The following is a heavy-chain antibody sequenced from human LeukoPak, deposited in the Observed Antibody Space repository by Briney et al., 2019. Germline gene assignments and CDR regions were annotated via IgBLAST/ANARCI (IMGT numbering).Heavy chain of an antibody. CDR1: GGSISSYY. J-gene: IGHJ4*02. V-gene: IGHV4-59*01. CDR2: IYYSGST. D-gene: IGHD1-1*01. CDR3: ARGRTRQSFDY. Sequence: PSETLSLTCTVSGGSISSYYWSWIRQPPGKGLEWIGYIYYSGSTNYIPSLKSRVTISVDTSKNQFSLKLSSVTAADTAVYYCARGRTRQSFDYWGQGTLVTVSS.